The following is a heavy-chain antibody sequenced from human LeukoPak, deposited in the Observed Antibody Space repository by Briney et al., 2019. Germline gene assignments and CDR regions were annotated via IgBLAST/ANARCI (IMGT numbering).Heavy chain of an antibody. CDR1: GFTFSSYW. CDR3: AREVTTVTTDFRNWFDP. D-gene: IGHD4-17*01. J-gene: IGHJ5*02. CDR2: IKQDGSEK. Sequence: GGSLRLSCAASGFTFSSYWMSWVRQAPGKGLEWVANIKQDGSEKYYVDSVKGRFTISRDNAKNSLYLQMNSLRAEDTAVYYCAREVTTVTTDFRNWFDPWGQGTLVTVSS. V-gene: IGHV3-7*01.